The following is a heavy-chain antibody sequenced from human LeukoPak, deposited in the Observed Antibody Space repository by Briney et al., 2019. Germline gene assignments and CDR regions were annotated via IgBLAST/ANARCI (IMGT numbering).Heavy chain of an antibody. CDR2: IYPADSDT. J-gene: IGHJ4*02. CDR3: ARQSRDGSKTRGYFFDY. D-gene: IGHD3-10*01. CDR1: AYISTHYW. V-gene: IGHV5-51*01. Sequence: GESLQISCQVSAYISTHYWFGWVGQMPGKGLESMGIIYPADSDTTYSPSFQGQVTISVDKSISTVYQQWSSLKASDTAMYYCARQSRDGSKTRGYFFDYWGQGTLVTVSS.